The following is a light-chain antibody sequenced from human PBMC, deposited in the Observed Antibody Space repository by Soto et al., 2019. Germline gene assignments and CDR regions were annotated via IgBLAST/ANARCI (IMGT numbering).Light chain of an antibody. V-gene: IGKV3-20*01. CDR1: QSVSSQF. CDR3: QQYGSSPRT. Sequence: DIVLTQSPGTLSVSPGERATLSCRASQSVSSQFLARYQQKPGQAPRLLIFGASIRATGIPDRFSGSGSGTDFTLTISRLEPEDFAVYYCQQYGSSPRTFGQGTKLEIK. CDR2: GAS. J-gene: IGKJ2*01.